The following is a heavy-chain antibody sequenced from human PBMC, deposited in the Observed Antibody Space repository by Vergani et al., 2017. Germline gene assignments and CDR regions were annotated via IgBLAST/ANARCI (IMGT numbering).Heavy chain of an antibody. CDR2: IFHTEDT. D-gene: IGHD5-12*01. Sequence: QVQLQESGPGLVKPPGTLSLTCAVSGYSISSNNCWTWVRQPPGKGLEWIGEIFHTEDTKYSPSLKSRVTVSLDESRNLFSLRINSVTAADPAVYYCTRQPQEGASGHPSVPTWGQGISVIVSS. CDR3: TRQPQEGASGHPSVPT. V-gene: IGHV4-4*03. CDR1: GYSISSNNC. J-gene: IGHJ4*02.